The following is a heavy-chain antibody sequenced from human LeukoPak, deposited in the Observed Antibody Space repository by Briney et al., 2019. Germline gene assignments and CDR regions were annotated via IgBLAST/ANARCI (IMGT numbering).Heavy chain of an antibody. CDR1: GFSFSTSA. CDR2: INDIGGGT. D-gene: IGHD3-22*01. Sequence: PGGSLRLSCAASGFSFSTSAMTWVRLAPGKGLEYVSSINDIGGGTYYADSVKGRFTISRDNSKNTLYLQMNSLRAEDTAVYYCAKASPLGYDSSGYYGHYFDYWGQGTLVTVSS. J-gene: IGHJ4*02. CDR3: AKASPLGYDSSGYYGHYFDY. V-gene: IGHV3-23*01.